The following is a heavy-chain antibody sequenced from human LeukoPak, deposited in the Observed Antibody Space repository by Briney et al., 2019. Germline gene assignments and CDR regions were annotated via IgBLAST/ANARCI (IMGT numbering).Heavy chain of an antibody. CDR3: ATDLVRGWLDAFDI. J-gene: IGHJ3*02. D-gene: IGHD3-10*01. CDR2: FDPEDGET. CDR1: GYTLTELS. V-gene: IGHV1-24*01. Sequence: GASVKVSCKVSGYTLTELSMHWVRQAPGKGLEWMGGFDPEDGETIYAQKFQGRVTMTEDTSTDTAYMELSSLRSEDTAVYYCATDLVRGWLDAFDIWGQGTMVTVSS.